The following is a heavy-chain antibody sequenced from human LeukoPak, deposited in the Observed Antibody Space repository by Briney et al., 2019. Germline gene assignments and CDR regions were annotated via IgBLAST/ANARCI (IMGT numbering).Heavy chain of an antibody. J-gene: IGHJ4*02. D-gene: IGHD3-10*01. Sequence: AGGSLRLSCAASGFTFSSYAMSWVRQAPGKGLEWVSAVSGSGDGTYYADSVKGRFTISRDNSKNTLYLQMNGLRAEDTAVYYCAKSLITMVRGDFDYWGQGTLVTVSS. CDR2: VSGSGDGT. CDR1: GFTFSSYA. CDR3: AKSLITMVRGDFDY. V-gene: IGHV3-23*01.